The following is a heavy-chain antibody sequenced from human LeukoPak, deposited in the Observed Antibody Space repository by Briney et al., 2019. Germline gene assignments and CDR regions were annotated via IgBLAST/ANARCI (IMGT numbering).Heavy chain of an antibody. D-gene: IGHD2-2*01. Sequence: SETLCLTCTVSGGSLSSYYWSWIRQPPGKGLEWIGYIYYSGSTNYNPSIKSRVTISVDTSKNQFSLKLSSVTAADTAVYYCARERRYCSSTSCYRDGFDYWGQGTLVTVSS. CDR2: IYYSGST. J-gene: IGHJ4*02. CDR1: GGSLSSYY. V-gene: IGHV4-59*01. CDR3: ARERRYCSSTSCYRDGFDY.